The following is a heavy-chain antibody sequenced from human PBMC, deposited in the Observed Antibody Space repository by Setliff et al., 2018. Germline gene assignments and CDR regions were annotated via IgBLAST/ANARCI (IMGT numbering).Heavy chain of an antibody. Sequence: PSETLSLTCAVYGGSFSGYYWSWIRQPPGKGLEWIGEINHSGSTNYNPSLKSRVTISVDTSKNQFSLKLSSVTAADTAVYYCARGRRWLVPHFDYWGQGTLVTVS. J-gene: IGHJ4*02. CDR3: ARGRRWLVPHFDY. CDR1: GGSFSGYY. V-gene: IGHV4-34*01. D-gene: IGHD6-19*01. CDR2: INHSGST.